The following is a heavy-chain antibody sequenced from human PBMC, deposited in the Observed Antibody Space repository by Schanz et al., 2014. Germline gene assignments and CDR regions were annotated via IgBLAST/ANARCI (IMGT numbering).Heavy chain of an antibody. D-gene: IGHD3-3*01. J-gene: IGHJ4*02. Sequence: QVQLVESGGGVVQPGRSLRLSCAASGFTFSSYGMHWVRQAPGKGLEWVAVIWYDGNNKFYADSVKGRFTISRDNSKNTLYLQMNSLRAEDTAVYYCARDKGGYYPFDVWGQGTLVTVSS. CDR2: IWYDGNNK. CDR1: GFTFSSYG. V-gene: IGHV3-33*01. CDR3: ARDKGGYYPFDV.